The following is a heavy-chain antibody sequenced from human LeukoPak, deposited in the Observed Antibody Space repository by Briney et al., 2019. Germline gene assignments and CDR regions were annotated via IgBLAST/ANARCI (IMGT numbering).Heavy chain of an antibody. Sequence: GGSLRLSCAASGFTFSTYWMSWVRQAPGKGPECVANIKRDGSEKYYVDSVKGRFTIFRDDAKSSLCLQMNSLRAEDTAVYFCARVYTGNRWHFDYWGQGTLVTVSS. CDR3: ARVYTGNRWHFDY. D-gene: IGHD2-2*02. J-gene: IGHJ4*02. CDR1: GFTFSTYW. V-gene: IGHV3-7*03. CDR2: IKRDGSEK.